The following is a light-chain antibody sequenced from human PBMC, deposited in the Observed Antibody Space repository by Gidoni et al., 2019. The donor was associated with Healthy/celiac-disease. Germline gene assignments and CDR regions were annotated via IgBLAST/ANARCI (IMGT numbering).Light chain of an antibody. CDR1: QSISSY. CDR2: AAS. CDR3: QQSYSTPRT. V-gene: IGKV1-39*01. J-gene: IGKJ1*01. Sequence: DIQMTQSPSSLSASVGDRVNITCRARQSISSYLKWYQQKPGKDPKLLIYAASSLQSGVPSGFRDSGCGTDLSLTISSLQPEDFATDYCQQSYSTPRTFGQXTKVEIK.